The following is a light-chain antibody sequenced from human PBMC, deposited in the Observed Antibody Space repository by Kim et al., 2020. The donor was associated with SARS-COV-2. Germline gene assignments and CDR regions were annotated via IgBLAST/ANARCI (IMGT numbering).Light chain of an antibody. Sequence: TPGETATLSRRASQSFARNYLAWYQQKVGQAPRPLIYGASSRATGIPDRFSGSGSGTDFTLTISRLEPEDFAVYYCQQYGSSPRTFGQGTKVDIK. CDR2: GAS. CDR1: QSFARNY. CDR3: QQYGSSPRT. V-gene: IGKV3-20*01. J-gene: IGKJ1*01.